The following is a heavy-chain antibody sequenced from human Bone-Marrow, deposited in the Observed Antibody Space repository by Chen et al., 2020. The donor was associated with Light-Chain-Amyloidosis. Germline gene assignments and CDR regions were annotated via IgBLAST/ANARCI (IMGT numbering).Heavy chain of an antibody. CDR2: INSDGSST. Sequence: EVQLVESGGGLVQPGGSLRLSCAASGFPFSSYWMHWVRQAPGKGLVSVSRINSDGSSTSYADSVKGRFTISRDNAKNTLYLQMNSLRAEDTAVYYCARDYYYDSSGYYQPVGYWGQGTLVTVSS. CDR3: ARDYYYDSSGYYQPVGY. CDR1: GFPFSSYW. J-gene: IGHJ4*02. V-gene: IGHV3-74*01. D-gene: IGHD3-22*01.